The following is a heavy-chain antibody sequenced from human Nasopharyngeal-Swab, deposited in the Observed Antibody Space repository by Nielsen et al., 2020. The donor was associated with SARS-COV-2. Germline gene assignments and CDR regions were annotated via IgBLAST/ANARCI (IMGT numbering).Heavy chain of an antibody. J-gene: IGHJ4*02. Sequence: GESLKISCVASGFTFSSHAMSWVRQAPGKGLEWVSGLIENGADTYYAESVKGRFTISRDNSRNTLYLQMNSLRVEDTAVYYCVKHQGSSSDQWGQGTLVTVSS. CDR1: GFTFSSHA. CDR2: LIENGADT. CDR3: VKHQGSSSDQ. V-gene: IGHV3-23*01.